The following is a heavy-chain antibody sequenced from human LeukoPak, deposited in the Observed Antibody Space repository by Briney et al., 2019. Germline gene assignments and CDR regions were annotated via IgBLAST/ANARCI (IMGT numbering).Heavy chain of an antibody. CDR2: ISSSSSYM. J-gene: IGHJ3*02. CDR3: ARDEWLAYAFDI. CDR1: GFTFSTYS. V-gene: IGHV3-21*01. D-gene: IGHD6-19*01. Sequence: GGSLRLSCAASGFTFSTYSMNWVRQAPGKGLEWVSSISSSSSYMYYADSVKGRFTISRDNAKNSLFLQMNSLRAEDTAVYYCARDEWLAYAFDIWGQGTMVTVSS.